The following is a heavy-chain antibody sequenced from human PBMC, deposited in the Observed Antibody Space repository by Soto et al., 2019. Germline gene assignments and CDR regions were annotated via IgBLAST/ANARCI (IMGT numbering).Heavy chain of an antibody. CDR2: ISGSDGKT. CDR1: GFSFGSYA. J-gene: IGHJ4*02. Sequence: DVQLWESGGGLVQPGGSLRLPCVASGFSFGSYALSWVRQAPGKGLEWVSTISGSDGKTFYADAVKGRFSISRDTSQNTLYLQMNSLRADDTAIYYCARWSYLDYWGQGTRVTVSS. D-gene: IGHD3-3*01. V-gene: IGHV3-23*01. CDR3: ARWSYLDY.